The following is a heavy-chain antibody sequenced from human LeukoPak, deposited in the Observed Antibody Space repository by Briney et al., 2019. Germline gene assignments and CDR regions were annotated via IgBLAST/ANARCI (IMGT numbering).Heavy chain of an antibody. CDR3: AKDWGGLRGDWYYFDY. J-gene: IGHJ4*02. Sequence: GGSLRLSCAASGFSFNSYAMNWVRRAPGKGLEWVSLISASGGSTYYADSVKGRFTISRDNSKNTLYLQMNSLRAEDTAVYYCAKDWGGLRGDWYYFDYWGQGTLVTVSS. V-gene: IGHV3-23*01. CDR2: ISASGGST. CDR1: GFSFNSYA. D-gene: IGHD2-21*02.